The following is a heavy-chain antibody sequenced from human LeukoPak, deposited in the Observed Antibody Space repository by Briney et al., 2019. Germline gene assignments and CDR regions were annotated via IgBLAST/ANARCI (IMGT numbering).Heavy chain of an antibody. CDR3: ARVSAFGGVIVLVRDAFDI. Sequence: ASVKVSCKASGYTFTSYDINWVRQATGQGLEWMGWMIPNSGNTGYAQKFQGRVTMTRNTSISTAYMELSSLGSEDTAVYYCARVSAFGGVIVLVRDAFDIWGQGTMVTVSS. CDR2: MIPNSGNT. J-gene: IGHJ3*02. V-gene: IGHV1-8*01. CDR1: GYTFTSYD. D-gene: IGHD3-16*02.